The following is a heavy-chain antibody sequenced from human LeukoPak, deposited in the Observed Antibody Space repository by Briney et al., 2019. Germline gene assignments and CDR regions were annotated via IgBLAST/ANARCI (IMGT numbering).Heavy chain of an antibody. CDR2: ISSSSSYT. Sequence: GGSLRLSCAASGFTFSNYWMTWVRQAPGKGLEWVSSISSSSSYTYYADSVKGRFTISRDNAKNSLYLQMNSLRAEDTAVYYCARVLYGDYDWFDPWGQGTLVTVSS. V-gene: IGHV3-21*01. D-gene: IGHD4-17*01. CDR3: ARVLYGDYDWFDP. J-gene: IGHJ5*02. CDR1: GFTFSNYW.